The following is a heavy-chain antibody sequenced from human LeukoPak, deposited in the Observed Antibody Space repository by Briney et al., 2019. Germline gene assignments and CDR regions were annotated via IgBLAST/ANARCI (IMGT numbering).Heavy chain of an antibody. V-gene: IGHV3-30*12. CDR3: VRDASLGAFDI. CDR2: MTYDGSKQ. CDR1: GFTFTTYG. D-gene: IGHD3-16*01. Sequence: PGRSLRLSCAASGFTFTTYGFHWVRQAPGKGLEWVALMTYDGSKQYYADSVQGRFTISRDNYKRTVDLQMNSLRADDTAMYYCVRDASLGAFDIWGQGTMVTVSS. J-gene: IGHJ3*02.